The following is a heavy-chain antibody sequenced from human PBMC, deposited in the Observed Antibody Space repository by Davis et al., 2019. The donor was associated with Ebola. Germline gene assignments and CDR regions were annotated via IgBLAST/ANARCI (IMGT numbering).Heavy chain of an antibody. Sequence: SETLSLTCAVYGGSFSGYYWSWIRQPPGKGLEWIGEINHSGSTNYNPSLKSRVTISVDTSKNQFSLELNSVTAADTAVYYCAGTTSFYHYATDVWGQGTTVTVSS. CDR2: INHSGST. V-gene: IGHV4-34*01. CDR1: GGSFSGYY. J-gene: IGHJ6*02. CDR3: AGTTSFYHYATDV. D-gene: IGHD1-1*01.